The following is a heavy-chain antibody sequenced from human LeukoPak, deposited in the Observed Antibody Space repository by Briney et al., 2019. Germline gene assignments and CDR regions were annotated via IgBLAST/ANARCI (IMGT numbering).Heavy chain of an antibody. D-gene: IGHD2-15*01. Sequence: SVKVSCKASGGTFSSYAISWVRQAPGQGLEWMGGIIPIFGTANYAQKFQGRVTITADESTSTAYMELSSLRSEDTAVYYCARRKDIVVVVAATEMDVWGQGTTVTVSS. CDR2: IIPIFGTA. V-gene: IGHV1-69*01. J-gene: IGHJ6*02. CDR1: GGTFSSYA. CDR3: ARRKDIVVVVAATEMDV.